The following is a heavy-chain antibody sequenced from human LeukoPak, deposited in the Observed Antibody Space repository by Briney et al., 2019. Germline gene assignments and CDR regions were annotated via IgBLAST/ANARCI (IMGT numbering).Heavy chain of an antibody. Sequence: ASVKVSCKTSGYTFTQFAINWMRQAPGQGLEWMGGIIPIFGTANYAQKFQGRVTITADESTSTAYMELSSLRSEDTAVYYCARDYYGSGNAFDIWGQGTMVTVSS. D-gene: IGHD3-10*01. CDR2: IIPIFGTA. V-gene: IGHV1-69*13. CDR1: GYTFTQFA. CDR3: ARDYYGSGNAFDI. J-gene: IGHJ3*02.